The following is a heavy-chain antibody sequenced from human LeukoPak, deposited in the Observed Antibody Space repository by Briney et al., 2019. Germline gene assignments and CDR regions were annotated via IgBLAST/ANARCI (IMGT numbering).Heavy chain of an antibody. V-gene: IGHV3-30-3*01. J-gene: IGHJ4*02. Sequence: GRSLRLSGAASGFTFSTYAMHWVRQAPGKGLEWVALTSYDESNKRYADSVKGRYTISRDNSKNTLYLQMNSLRVEDTAVYYCARDLPPLDYWGQGILVTVSA. CDR2: TSYDESNK. CDR1: GFTFSTYA. CDR3: ARDLPPLDY.